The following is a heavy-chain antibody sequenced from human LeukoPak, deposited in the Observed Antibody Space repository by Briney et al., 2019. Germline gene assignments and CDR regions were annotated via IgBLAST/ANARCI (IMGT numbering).Heavy chain of an antibody. CDR3: ARGTRWWLLLEYYYGMDV. V-gene: IGHV3-30-3*01. CDR1: GFTFSSYA. Sequence: PGGSLRLSCAASGFTFSSYAMHWVRQAPGKGLEWVAVISYDGSNKYYADSVKGRFTISRDNSKNTLYLQMNSLRAEDTAVYYCARGTRWWLLLEYYYGMDVWGHGTTVTVSS. D-gene: IGHD5-12*01. J-gene: IGHJ6*02. CDR2: ISYDGSNK.